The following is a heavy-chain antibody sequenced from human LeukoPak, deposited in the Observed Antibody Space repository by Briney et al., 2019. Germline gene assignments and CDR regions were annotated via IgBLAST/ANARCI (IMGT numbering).Heavy chain of an antibody. J-gene: IGHJ3*01. D-gene: IGHD2-15*01. Sequence: GASVKVSCKASGYPFIDYYLHWVRQAPGQGLEWMGCINPNTGDTNSAQNFQGRVIMTRDTSITTAYMELSRLKSDDTALYYCASKGAGHCYDASCMGSFDLWGQETTVAVSS. CDR2: INPNTGDT. CDR1: GYPFIDYY. V-gene: IGHV1-2*02. CDR3: ASKGAGHCYDASCMGSFDL.